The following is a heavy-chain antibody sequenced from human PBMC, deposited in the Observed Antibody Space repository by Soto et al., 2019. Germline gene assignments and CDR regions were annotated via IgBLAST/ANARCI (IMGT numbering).Heavy chain of an antibody. CDR3: AKAGGPTYNYYGVEV. J-gene: IGHJ6*02. CDR2: ISYDGSEK. CDR1: GFTFSSYE. Sequence: GGSLRLSCAASGFTFSSYEMNWVRQAPGQGLEWVAFISYDGSEKYYADSVKGRFTISRDNSKNTLYLQMNSLRAEDTAVFYCAKAGGPTYNYYGVEVWGQGTTVTVSS. V-gene: IGHV3-30*18. D-gene: IGHD1-1*01.